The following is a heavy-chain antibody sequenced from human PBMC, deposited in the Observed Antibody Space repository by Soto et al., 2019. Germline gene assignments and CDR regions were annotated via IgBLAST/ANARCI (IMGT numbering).Heavy chain of an antibody. V-gene: IGHV1-46*01. Sequence: ASVKVSCKASGYSFTSYYMHWVRQAPGRGLEWMGIINPSGGSISYAQKFQGRVTMTRDTSTTTVYMELSSLRSEDTAVYYCARAGAPRYGYSYGMDVWGQGTTVTVSS. CDR3: ARAGAPRYGYSYGMDV. J-gene: IGHJ6*02. CDR1: GYSFTSYY. CDR2: INPSGGSI. D-gene: IGHD5-18*01.